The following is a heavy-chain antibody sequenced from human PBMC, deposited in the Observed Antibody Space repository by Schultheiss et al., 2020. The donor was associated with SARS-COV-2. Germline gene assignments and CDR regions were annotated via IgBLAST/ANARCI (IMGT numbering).Heavy chain of an antibody. J-gene: IGHJ6*02. D-gene: IGHD3-10*01. V-gene: IGHV4-59*01. CDR3: ARVGGGSGSDYLWYYYYGMDV. CDR2: IYYSGST. CDR1: GGSISSYY. Sequence: SETLSLTCTVSGGSISSYYWSWIRQPPGKGLEWIGYIYYSGSTNYNPSLKSRVTISVDTSKNQFSLKLSSVTAADTAVYYCARVGGGSGSDYLWYYYYGMDVWGQGTTVTVSS.